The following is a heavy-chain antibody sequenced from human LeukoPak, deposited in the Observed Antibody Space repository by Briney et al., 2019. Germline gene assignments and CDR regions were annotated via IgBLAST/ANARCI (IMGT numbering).Heavy chain of an antibody. CDR3: ARAFLLTVTYDTSGFDY. CDR2: ISSSGRYI. V-gene: IGHV3-21*01. J-gene: IGHJ4*02. CDR1: GFTFSTYS. Sequence: PGGSLRLSCGASGFTFSTYSMNWVRQAPGKGLEWVSSISSSGRYIYYADSVKGRFTISRDNAENSLFLQMNSLRDEDTAVYYCARAFLLTVTYDTSGFDYWGQGTLVTVSS. D-gene: IGHD3-9*01.